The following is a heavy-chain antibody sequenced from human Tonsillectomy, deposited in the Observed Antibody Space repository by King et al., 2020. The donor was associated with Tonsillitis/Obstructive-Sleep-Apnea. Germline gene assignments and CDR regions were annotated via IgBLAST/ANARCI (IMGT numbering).Heavy chain of an antibody. Sequence: VQLVESGGGLVQPGRSLRLSCTASGFTFGDYAMSWVRRAPGKGLEWVGFIRSKAYGGTTEYAASVKGRFSISRDDSKSIAYLQMNSLKTEDTAVYYCTRVPYSSGPYYFDYWGQGTLVTVSS. D-gene: IGHD5-18*01. CDR1: GFTFGDYA. CDR2: IRSKAYGGTT. V-gene: IGHV3-49*04. J-gene: IGHJ4*02. CDR3: TRVPYSSGPYYFDY.